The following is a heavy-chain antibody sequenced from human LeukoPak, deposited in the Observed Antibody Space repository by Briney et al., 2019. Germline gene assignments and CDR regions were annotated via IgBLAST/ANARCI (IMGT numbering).Heavy chain of an antibody. Sequence: PGGSLRLSCAASGFTFSSYAMNWVRQAPGKGLEWVSYISDSSSTVYYADSVRGRFTISRDNAKNSLYLQMNSLRDEDTAVYYCARDYYGSGSYYNWGFWGQGTLVTVSS. CDR2: ISDSSSTV. CDR1: GFTFSSYA. V-gene: IGHV3-48*02. CDR3: ARDYYGSGSYYNWGF. D-gene: IGHD3-10*01. J-gene: IGHJ4*02.